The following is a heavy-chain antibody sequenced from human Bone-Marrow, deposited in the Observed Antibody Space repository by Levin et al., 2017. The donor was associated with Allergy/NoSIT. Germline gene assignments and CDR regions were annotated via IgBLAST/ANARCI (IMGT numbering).Heavy chain of an antibody. V-gene: IGHV1-18*01. J-gene: IGHJ4*02. CDR1: GYTFTSYG. CDR3: ARFYDSSGYYYDVDY. D-gene: IGHD3-22*01. CDR2: ISAYNGNT. Sequence: VASVKVSCKASGYTFTSYGISWVLQAPGQGLEWMGLISAYNGNTNYAQKLQGRVTMTTDTSTSTAYMELRSLRSDDTAVYYCARFYDSSGYYYDVDYWGQGTLVTVSS.